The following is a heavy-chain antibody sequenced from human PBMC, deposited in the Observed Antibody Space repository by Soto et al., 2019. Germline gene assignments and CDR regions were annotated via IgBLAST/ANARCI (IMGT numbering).Heavy chain of an antibody. CDR1: GGSISSSHW. CDR2: IYHSGST. Sequence: QVQLQESGPGLVKPSGTLSLSCAVSGGSISSSHWWTWVRQPPGKGLEWIGEIYHSGSTNYNPSLKSRVTISVDTSRKQFSLNRSSVPAADPAVYYCASSGGGEDYWGQGILVTVSS. D-gene: IGHD3-16*01. J-gene: IGHJ4*02. V-gene: IGHV4-4*02. CDR3: ASSGGGEDY.